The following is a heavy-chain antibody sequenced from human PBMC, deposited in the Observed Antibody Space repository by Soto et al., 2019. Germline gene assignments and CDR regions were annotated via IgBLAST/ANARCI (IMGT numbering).Heavy chain of an antibody. CDR1: GFTFSNAW. CDR3: TTAALVFQFLEDPTGMDV. Sequence: EVQLVESGGGLVKPGGSLRLSCAASGFTFSNAWMNWVRQAPGKGLEWVGRIKSKTDGGTTDYAAPVKGRFTISRDDSNNTLYLQMHSLKAKYTAVYYRTTAALVFQFLEDPTGMDVWGHGTTVIV. V-gene: IGHV3-15*07. CDR2: IKSKTDGGTT. D-gene: IGHD3-3*01. J-gene: IGHJ6*02.